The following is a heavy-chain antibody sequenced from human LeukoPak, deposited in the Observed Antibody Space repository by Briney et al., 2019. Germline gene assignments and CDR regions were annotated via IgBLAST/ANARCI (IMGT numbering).Heavy chain of an antibody. CDR2: IYYSGST. J-gene: IGHJ3*02. D-gene: IGHD2-15*01. Sequence: PSETLSLTCTVSGGSLSSSTYYWGWVRQPPGKGLEWIGSIYYSGSTYYNPSLKSRVTISVDTSKNQFSLKLSSVTAADTAVYYCARHRWKLYDAFDIWGQGTMVTVSS. V-gene: IGHV4-39*01. CDR1: GGSLSSSTYY. CDR3: ARHRWKLYDAFDI.